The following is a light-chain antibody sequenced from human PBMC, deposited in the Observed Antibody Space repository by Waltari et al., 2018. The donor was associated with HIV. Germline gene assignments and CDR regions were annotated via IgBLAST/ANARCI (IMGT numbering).Light chain of an antibody. V-gene: IGLV1-40*01. Sequence: QSVLRQPPSVSGAPGQRVTISCTGSNSNTGAGHNVHWYQQLPGTAPKLLIYDNTNRPSGVPDRFSGSKSGTSTSLAIAGLQADDEADYYCQSYDSSLSGVVFGGGTRLTVL. CDR1: NSNTGAGHN. CDR2: DNT. CDR3: QSYDSSLSGVV. J-gene: IGLJ2*01.